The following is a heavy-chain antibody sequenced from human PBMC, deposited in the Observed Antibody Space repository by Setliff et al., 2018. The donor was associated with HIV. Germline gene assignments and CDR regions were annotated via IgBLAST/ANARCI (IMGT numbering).Heavy chain of an antibody. D-gene: IGHD3-22*01. V-gene: IGHV1-18*01. CDR1: GYTFTNNG. CDR3: ARDVITDDYAAFDI. Sequence: ASVKVSCKASGYTFTNNGINWVRQAPGQGLEWMGWISGDNGNTKYAQKLQGRVTMTTDTSTSTAYMELRSLRSDDTAVYYCARDVITDDYAAFDIWGQGTMVTVSS. J-gene: IGHJ3*02. CDR2: ISGDNGNT.